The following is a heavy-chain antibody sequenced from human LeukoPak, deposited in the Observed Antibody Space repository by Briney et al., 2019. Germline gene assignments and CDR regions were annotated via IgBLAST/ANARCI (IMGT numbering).Heavy chain of an antibody. CDR2: TIPIFGTA. D-gene: IGHD3-22*01. CDR3: ARDGQRYYYDSSGYPRYFDY. V-gene: IGHV1-69*05. Sequence: SVKVSCKASGGTFSRYPINWVRQAPGQGLEWMGGTIPIFGTANYAQKLQGRVTMTTDTSTSTAYMELRSLRSDDTAVYYCARDGQRYYYDSSGYPRYFDYWGQGTLVTVSS. CDR1: GGTFSRYP. J-gene: IGHJ4*02.